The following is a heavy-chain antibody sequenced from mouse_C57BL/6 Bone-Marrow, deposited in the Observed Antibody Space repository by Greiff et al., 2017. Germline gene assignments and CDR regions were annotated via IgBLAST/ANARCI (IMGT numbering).Heavy chain of an antibody. CDR3: ARHHEGY. Sequence: EVKVVESGGGLVKPGGSLKLSCAASGFTFSSYAMSWVRQTPEKRLEWVATISDGGSYTYYPDNVKGRFTISRDNAKNNLYLQMSQMKSEDTAMYYCARHHEGYWGQGTTLTVSA. V-gene: IGHV5-4*03. CDR2: ISDGGSYT. CDR1: GFTFSSYA. J-gene: IGHJ2*01.